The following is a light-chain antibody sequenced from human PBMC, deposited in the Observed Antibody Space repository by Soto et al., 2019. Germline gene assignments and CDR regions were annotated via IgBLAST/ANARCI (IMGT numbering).Light chain of an antibody. Sequence: EIVLTQSPGTLSLSPGERATLSCRASQSVSSSYLAWYQRKPGQAPRLLIYGASSRATGIPDRFSGSGSGTDFTLTISRLEPEDFAVYYCQQYGSSPPSSTFGQGTRLEIK. J-gene: IGKJ5*01. CDR1: QSVSSSY. CDR2: GAS. V-gene: IGKV3-20*01. CDR3: QQYGSSPPSST.